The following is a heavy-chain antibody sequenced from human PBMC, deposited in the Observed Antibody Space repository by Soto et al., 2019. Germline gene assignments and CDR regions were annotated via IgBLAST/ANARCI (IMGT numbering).Heavy chain of an antibody. J-gene: IGHJ5*02. V-gene: IGHV1-3*01. D-gene: IGHD3-10*01. Sequence: SVEVSFRASRYTFTSYAMHWVREAPGQRLEWMGWINAGNGNTKYSQKFQGRVTITRDTSASTAYMELSSLRSEDTAVYYCARLVESWLYGSGSYSWFDPWGQGTLVTVSS. CDR2: INAGNGNT. CDR1: RYTFTSYA. CDR3: ARLVESWLYGSGSYSWFDP.